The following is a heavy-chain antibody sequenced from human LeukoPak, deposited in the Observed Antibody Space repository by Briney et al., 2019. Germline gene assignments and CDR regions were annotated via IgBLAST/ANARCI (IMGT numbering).Heavy chain of an antibody. V-gene: IGHV1-18*01. CDR3: SRGGWFDP. CDR1: GYTFTSYD. D-gene: IGHD2-15*01. J-gene: IGHJ5*02. Sequence: ASVKVSCKASGYTFTSYDINWVRQAPGQGLEWMGWVSGYNGNTNYAQKFEGRVAMTTDTSSSTACMELRSLRSDDTAIYYCSRGGWFDPWGQGTLVTVSS. CDR2: VSGYNGNT.